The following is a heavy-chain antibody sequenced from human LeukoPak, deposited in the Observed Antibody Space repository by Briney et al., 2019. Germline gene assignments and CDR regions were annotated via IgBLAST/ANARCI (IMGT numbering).Heavy chain of an antibody. Sequence: SETLSLTCAVYGGSFSGYYWSWVRQPPGKGREWDGEINHSGSTNYNPSLKSRVTISVDTSKNQFSLKLSSVTAADTAVYYCARVTYGGNLYYFDYWGQGTLVTVSS. CDR1: GGSFSGYY. D-gene: IGHD4-23*01. J-gene: IGHJ4*02. CDR2: INHSGST. V-gene: IGHV4-34*01. CDR3: ARVTYGGNLYYFDY.